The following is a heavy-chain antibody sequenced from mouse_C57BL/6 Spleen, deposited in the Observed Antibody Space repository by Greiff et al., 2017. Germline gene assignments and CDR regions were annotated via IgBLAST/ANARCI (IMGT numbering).Heavy chain of an antibody. CDR3: AVYYYGSSFYYYAMDY. J-gene: IGHJ4*01. CDR2: IYPGSGST. Sequence: VQLQQPGAELVKPGASVKMSCKASGYTFTSYWITWVKQRPGQGLEWIGDIYPGSGSTNYNEKFKSKATLTVDTSSSTAYMQLSSLTSEDSAVYYCAVYYYGSSFYYYAMDYWGQGTSVTVSS. D-gene: IGHD1-1*01. CDR1: GYTFTSYW. V-gene: IGHV1-55*01.